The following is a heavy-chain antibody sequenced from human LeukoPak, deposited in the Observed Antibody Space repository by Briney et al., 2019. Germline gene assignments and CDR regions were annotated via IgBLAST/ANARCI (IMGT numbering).Heavy chain of an antibody. CDR3: ATKVPGTTHFSH. J-gene: IGHJ4*02. D-gene: IGHD6-19*01. CDR2: IQDDGSGK. CDR1: GFSFSTFW. Sequence: GGSLRLSCAASGFSFSTFWMSWVRQAPGKGLEWVANIQDDGSGKNYVDSVKGRFTISRDNAKNSLYLQMSSLRAEDTAVYYCATKVPGTTHFSHWGQGTLVTVSS. V-gene: IGHV3-7*02.